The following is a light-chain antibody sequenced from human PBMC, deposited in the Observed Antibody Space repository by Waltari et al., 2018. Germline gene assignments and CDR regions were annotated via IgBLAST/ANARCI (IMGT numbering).Light chain of an antibody. CDR3: SSYTSSSTLV. CDR2: EVS. J-gene: IGLJ1*01. CDR1: SSDVGGYNY. Sequence: QSALTQPASVSGSPGQSITISCTGTSSDVGGYNYASWSQQPPGKAPKLMIYEVSNRPSGVSNRFSGSKSGNTASLTISGLQAEDEADYYCSSYTSSSTLVFGTGTKVTVL. V-gene: IGLV2-14*01.